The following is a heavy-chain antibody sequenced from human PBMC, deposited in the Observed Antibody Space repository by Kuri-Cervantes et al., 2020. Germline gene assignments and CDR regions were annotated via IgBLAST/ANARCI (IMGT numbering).Heavy chain of an antibody. CDR3: ARVKLVVGGSHVGNAFDI. J-gene: IGHJ3*02. CDR2: ISYDGSNK. Sequence: GGSLRLTCAASGFTFSSYGIHWVRQAPGKGLEWVAIISYDGSNKHYADSVKGRFTISRDNAKDSLYLQMNSLRAEDTAVYYCARVKLVVGGSHVGNAFDIWGQGTMVTVSS. V-gene: IGHV3-30*03. D-gene: IGHD1-26*01. CDR1: GFTFSSYG.